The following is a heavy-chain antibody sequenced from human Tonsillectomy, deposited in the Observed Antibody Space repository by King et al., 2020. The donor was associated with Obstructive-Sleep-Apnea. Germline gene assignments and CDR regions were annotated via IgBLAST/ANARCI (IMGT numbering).Heavy chain of an antibody. CDR3: ARGIAVAGTAGWFDP. CDR2: ISSSSSYI. CDR1: GFTFSSYS. Sequence: VQLVESGGGLVKPGGSLRLSCAASGFTFSSYSMNWVRQAPGKGLEWVSSISSSSSYIYYADSLKGRFTISRDNAKNSLYLQMNSLRAEDTAVYYCARGIAVAGTAGWFDPWGQGTLVTVSS. J-gene: IGHJ5*02. D-gene: IGHD6-19*01. V-gene: IGHV3-21*01.